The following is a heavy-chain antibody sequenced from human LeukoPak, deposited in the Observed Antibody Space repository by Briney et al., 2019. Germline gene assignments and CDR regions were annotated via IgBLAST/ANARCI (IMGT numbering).Heavy chain of an antibody. J-gene: IGHJ1*01. CDR3: ARAARGYFQR. CDR2: IYYSGGT. D-gene: IGHD1-26*01. Sequence: SETLSLTCTVSGGSISSYYWSWIRQPPGKGLEWIGYIYYSGGTNYNPSLKSRVTISVDTSKNQFSLKLSSVTAADTAVYYCARAARGYFQRWGQGTLVTVSS. V-gene: IGHV4-59*01. CDR1: GGSISSYY.